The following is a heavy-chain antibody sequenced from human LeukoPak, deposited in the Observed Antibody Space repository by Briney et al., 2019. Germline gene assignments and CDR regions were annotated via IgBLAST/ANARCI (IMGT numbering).Heavy chain of an antibody. V-gene: IGHV3-23*01. J-gene: IGHJ6*03. CDR2: ISGSGGST. CDR3: ARDYYYYYMDV. Sequence: GGSLRLSCAASGFTFSSYAMSWVRQAPGKGLEWVSAISGSGGSTYYADSVKGRFTISRDNAKNSLYLQMNSLRAEDTAVYYCARDYYYYYMDVWGKGTTVTVSS. CDR1: GFTFSSYA.